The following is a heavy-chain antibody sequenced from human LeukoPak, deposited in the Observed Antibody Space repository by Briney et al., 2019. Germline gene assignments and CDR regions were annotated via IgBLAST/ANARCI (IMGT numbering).Heavy chain of an antibody. CDR3: ATGPQYYYDSSGYFDY. Sequence: ASVKVSCKVSGYTLTELSMHWVRQAPGKGLEWMGGFDPEDGETIYAQKFQGRVTMTEDTSTDTAYMELSSLRSEDTAVYYCATGPQYYYDSSGYFDYWGQGTLVTVSS. J-gene: IGHJ4*02. V-gene: IGHV1-24*01. CDR2: FDPEDGET. D-gene: IGHD3-22*01. CDR1: GYTLTELS.